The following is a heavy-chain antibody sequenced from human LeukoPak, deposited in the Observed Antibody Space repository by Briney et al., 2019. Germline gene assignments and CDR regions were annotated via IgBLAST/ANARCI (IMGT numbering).Heavy chain of an antibody. CDR3: TTDLLDY. J-gene: IGHJ4*02. CDR1: GYTLVTFNNAW. CDR2: IKSKTDGGTT. Sequence: GGSLRISWTASGYTLVTFNNAWMSWVRYSTATGLEWVGRIKSKTDGGTTDYTAPVKGRFSISRDDSKNTVYLQVNSLKTEDTAVYYCTTDLLDYWGQGTLVTVSS. V-gene: IGHV3-15*01.